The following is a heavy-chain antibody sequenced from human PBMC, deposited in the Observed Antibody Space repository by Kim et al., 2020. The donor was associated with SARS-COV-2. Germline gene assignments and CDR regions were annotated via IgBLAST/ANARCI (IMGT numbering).Heavy chain of an antibody. CDR1: GGSISSSSYY. V-gene: IGHV4-39*01. CDR3: ARSRNSNYEY. CDR2: INYSGKT. J-gene: IGHJ4*02. Sequence: SETLSLTCTVSGGSISSSSYYWGWIRQPPGKRLEWIGSINYSGKTYYNPYLKSRLTISVDTSENQFSLKLNSVTAADTAVYFCARSRNSNYEYWGQGTLVTVSS. D-gene: IGHD4-4*01.